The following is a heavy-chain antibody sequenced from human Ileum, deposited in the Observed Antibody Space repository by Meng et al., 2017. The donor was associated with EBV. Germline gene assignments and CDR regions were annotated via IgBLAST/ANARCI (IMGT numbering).Heavy chain of an antibody. D-gene: IGHD6-13*01. CDR1: GYTFTRNA. CDR3: ARDSGYTRSWSGDY. Sequence: QVQLLHSGVELKTPGASVKVSCKASGYTFTRNAINWVRQAPGQGLEWMGWISTNTGNPTYAQGFAGRFVFSLDTSVSTAYLQISGLKAEDTAIYYCARDSGYTRSWSGDYWGQGTLVTVSS. CDR2: ISTNTGNP. J-gene: IGHJ4*02. V-gene: IGHV7-4-1*02.